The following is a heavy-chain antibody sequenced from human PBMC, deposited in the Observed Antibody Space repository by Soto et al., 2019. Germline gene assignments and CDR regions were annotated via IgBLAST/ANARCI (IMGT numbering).Heavy chain of an antibody. CDR3: AHRTNYYDSSGVAFDI. V-gene: IGHV2-5*02. CDR2: IYWDDDK. Sequence: QITLKESGPTLVKPTQTLTLTCSFSGFSLSTSGLGVGWVRQPPGKALEWLALIYWDDDKRYSPFLKSRLTITNDTSTHQVVLTMTNTDPVDTARYYCAHRTNYYDSSGVAFDIWGQGTMVTVSS. J-gene: IGHJ3*02. CDR1: GFSLSTSGLG. D-gene: IGHD3-22*01.